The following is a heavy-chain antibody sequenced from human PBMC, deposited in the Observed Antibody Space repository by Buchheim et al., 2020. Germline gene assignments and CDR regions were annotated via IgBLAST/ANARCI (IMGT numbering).Heavy chain of an antibody. D-gene: IGHD3-22*01. Sequence: QVQLVESGGGVVQPGTSLRLSCAASGFTFSRFTMHWVRQAPGKGLEWVSLISDGGNNTYYTDFVKGRFTISRDNSRNTLYVQLNSLGAEETAVYYCARSIGDNSGYYSGYCDYWGQGAL. V-gene: IGHV3-30-3*01. CDR1: GFTFSRFT. CDR3: ARSIGDNSGYYSGYCDY. J-gene: IGHJ4*02. CDR2: ISDGGNNT.